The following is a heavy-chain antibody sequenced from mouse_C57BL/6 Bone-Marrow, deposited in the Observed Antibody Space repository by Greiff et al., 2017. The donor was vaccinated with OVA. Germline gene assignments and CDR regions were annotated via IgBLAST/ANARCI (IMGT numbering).Heavy chain of an antibody. CDR1: GYTFTGYW. V-gene: IGHV1-9*01. D-gene: IGHD2-3*01. Sequence: VQLQQSGAELMKPGASVRLSCTASGYTFTGYWIEWVKQRPGHGLEWLGEIFPGSGSTNYNEKFKGEATFTAYTSSNTAYMQLRSLTAKDSSIYDWARSPFYDGNPFYYWGQGTTRTVSA. CDR3: ARSPFYDGNPFYY. J-gene: IGHJ2*01. CDR2: IFPGSGST.